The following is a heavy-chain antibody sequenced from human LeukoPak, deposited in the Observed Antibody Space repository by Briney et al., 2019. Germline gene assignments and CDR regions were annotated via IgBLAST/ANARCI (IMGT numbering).Heavy chain of an antibody. Sequence: AGGSLRLSCAASRFTFSSYWMSWVRQAPGKGLEWVANIKQDGSEKYYVDSVKGRFTISRDNAKNSLYLQMNSLRAEDTAVYYCARAPYCIGGSCRFDYWGQGTLVTVSS. CDR3: ARAPYCIGGSCRFDY. D-gene: IGHD2-15*01. CDR1: RFTFSSYW. J-gene: IGHJ4*02. CDR2: IKQDGSEK. V-gene: IGHV3-7*03.